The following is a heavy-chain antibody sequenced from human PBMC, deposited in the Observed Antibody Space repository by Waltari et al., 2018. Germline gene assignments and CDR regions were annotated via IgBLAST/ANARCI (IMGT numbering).Heavy chain of an antibody. D-gene: IGHD4-17*01. CDR1: GGTFSSYA. Sequence: QVQLVQSGAEVKKPGSSVKVSCKASGGTFSSYAISWVRQAPGKGLEWMGGFDPEDGETIYAQKFQGRVTMTEDTSTDTAYMELSSLRSEDTAVYYCATDNGDYPYFDYWGQGTLVTVSS. CDR2: FDPEDGET. V-gene: IGHV1-24*01. J-gene: IGHJ4*02. CDR3: ATDNGDYPYFDY.